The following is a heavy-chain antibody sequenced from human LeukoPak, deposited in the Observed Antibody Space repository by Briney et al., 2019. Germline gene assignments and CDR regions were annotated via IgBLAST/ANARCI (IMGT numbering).Heavy chain of an antibody. Sequence: SETLSLTCAVYGGSSSGHYSSWIRQPPGKGLEWIGEINHSGSTNNNPSLKSRVTISVDTSKNQFSLKLSSVAAADTAVYNCARETRIRRISMTAGRYGFDYWGQGTLVTVSS. V-gene: IGHV4-34*01. D-gene: IGHD5-18*01. J-gene: IGHJ4*02. CDR2: INHSGST. CDR3: ARETRIRRISMTAGRYGFDY. CDR1: GGSSSGHY.